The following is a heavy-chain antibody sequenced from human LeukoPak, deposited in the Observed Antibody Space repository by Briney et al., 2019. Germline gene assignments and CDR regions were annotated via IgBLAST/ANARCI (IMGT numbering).Heavy chain of an antibody. CDR1: GGSFSGYY. CDR2: IYYSGST. CDR3: AXXXXXXXXXXXXALSYFDY. J-gene: IGHJ4*02. Sequence: SETLSLTCAVYGGSFSGYYWNWIRQPPGKGLEWIGSIYYSGSTYYNPSLKSRVTKSVDTSKNQFSLKLTSVTAADTAVYYCAXXXXXXXXXXXXALSYFDYWGQGTLVTVSS. V-gene: IGHV4-34*01.